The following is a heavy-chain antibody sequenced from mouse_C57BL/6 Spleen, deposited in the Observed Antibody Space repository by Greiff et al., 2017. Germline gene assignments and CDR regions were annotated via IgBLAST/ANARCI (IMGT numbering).Heavy chain of an antibody. V-gene: IGHV5-4*01. CDR1: GFTFSSYA. CDR2: ISDGGSYT. CDR3: ARDQDYGSSYDAMDY. Sequence: DVQLVESGGGLVKPGGSLKLSCAASGFTFSSYAMSWVRQTPEKRLEWVATISDGGSYTYYPDNVKGRFTISRDNAKNNLYLQMSHLKSEDTAMYYCARDQDYGSSYDAMDYWGQGTSVTVSS. J-gene: IGHJ4*01. D-gene: IGHD1-1*01.